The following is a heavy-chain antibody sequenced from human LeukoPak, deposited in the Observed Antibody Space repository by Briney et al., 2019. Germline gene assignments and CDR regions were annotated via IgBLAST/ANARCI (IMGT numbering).Heavy chain of an antibody. V-gene: IGHV3-11*04. CDR3: ARVFSHWGWPGDYYFDY. Sequence: KTGGSLRLSCAASGFTFSVHYMSWLRRAPGKGLQWVSYISNDGTKTYYADSVRGRFTISRDNGKNLVYLQMNSLRVEDTAVYYCARVFSHWGWPGDYYFDYWGQGSLVTVSS. CDR1: GFTFSVHY. J-gene: IGHJ4*02. D-gene: IGHD3-16*01. CDR2: ISNDGTKT.